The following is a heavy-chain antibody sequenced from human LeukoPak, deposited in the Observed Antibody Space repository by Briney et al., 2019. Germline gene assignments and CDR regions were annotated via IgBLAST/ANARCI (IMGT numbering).Heavy chain of an antibody. CDR1: GFFFSNYW. D-gene: IGHD3-22*01. V-gene: IGHV3-74*01. J-gene: IGHJ4*02. CDR3: AKTYHYDSSGYYSGASDY. Sequence: GGSLRLSWAGSGFFFSNYWMHWVRQAPGKGLVWVSRIKTDGSTTYYADSVTGRFTVSRDNSKNTPYLQMNSLTAEDTAVYYCAKTYHYDSSGYYSGASDYWGQGTLVTVSS. CDR2: IKTDGSTT.